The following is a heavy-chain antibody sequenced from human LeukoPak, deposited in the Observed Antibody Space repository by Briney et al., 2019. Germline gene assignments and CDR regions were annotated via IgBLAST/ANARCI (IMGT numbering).Heavy chain of an antibody. CDR3: AKQVRSRSTTQMVRGDY. V-gene: IGHV3-21*04. CDR2: ISSSSSYI. D-gene: IGHD3-10*01. CDR1: GFTFSSYS. J-gene: IGHJ4*02. Sequence: GGSLRLSCTASGFTFSSYSMNWVRQAPGKGLEWVSSISSSSSYIYYADSVKGRFTISRDNSKNTLYLQMNSLRAEDTAVYYCAKQVRSRSTTQMVRGDYWGQGTLVTVSS.